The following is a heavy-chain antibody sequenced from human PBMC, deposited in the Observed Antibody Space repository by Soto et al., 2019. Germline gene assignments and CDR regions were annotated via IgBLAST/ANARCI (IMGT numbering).Heavy chain of an antibody. D-gene: IGHD2-15*01. V-gene: IGHV1-69*06. CDR3: AGQVAMPPHIGAGMAV. Sequence: QVQLVQSGAEVKKPGSSVKVSCTASGGTFGSYTVTWVRQAPGQGLEWMGGIIPMFGTASYAQKFQGRVTLPADKSTTTAQMELRRLRSYNTAVYFCAGQVAMPPHIGAGMAVWRYGTRVNASS. J-gene: IGHJ6*01. CDR1: GGTFGSYT. CDR2: IIPMFGTA.